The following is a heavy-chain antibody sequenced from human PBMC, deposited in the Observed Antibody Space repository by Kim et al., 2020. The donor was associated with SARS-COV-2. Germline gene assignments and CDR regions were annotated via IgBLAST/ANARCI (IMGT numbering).Heavy chain of an antibody. Sequence: SVKVSCKASGGTFSSYAISWVRQAPGQGLEWMGRIIPILGIANYAQKFQGRVTITADKSTSTAYMELSSLRSEDTAVYYCAEDWREKSYYYYYYYMDVW. CDR1: GGTFSSYA. D-gene: IGHD1-1*01. J-gene: IGHJ6*03. CDR3: AEDWREKSYYYYYYYMDV. CDR2: IIPILGIA. V-gene: IGHV1-69*04.